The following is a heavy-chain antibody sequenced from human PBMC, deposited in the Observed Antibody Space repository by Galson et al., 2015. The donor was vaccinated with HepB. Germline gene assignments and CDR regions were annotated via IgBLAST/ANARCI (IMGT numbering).Heavy chain of an antibody. Sequence: ETLSLTCTVSGGSISTYYWNWIRQPPGKGLEWIGYIYYSGSTNYNPSLKSRVAISVDTSKNQFSLKLTSVTAADTAVYYCTRATGSAIYNNKNYYIMDVWGQGTTVTVSS. CDR2: IYYSGST. CDR1: GGSISTYY. J-gene: IGHJ6*02. CDR3: TRATGSAIYNNKNYYIMDV. D-gene: IGHD3-10*01. V-gene: IGHV4-59*01.